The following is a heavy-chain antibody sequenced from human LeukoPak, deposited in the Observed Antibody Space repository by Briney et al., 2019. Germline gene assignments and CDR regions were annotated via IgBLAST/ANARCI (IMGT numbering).Heavy chain of an antibody. CDR2: INHSGST. V-gene: IGHV4-34*01. CDR3: AREASRGYSYGPNWFDP. Sequence: SETLSLTCAVYGGSFSGYYWSWIRQPPGKGLEWIGEINHSGSTNYNPSLKSRVTISVDTSKNQFSLKLSSVTAADTAVYYCAREASRGYSYGPNWFDPWGQGTLVTVSS. D-gene: IGHD5-18*01. J-gene: IGHJ5*02. CDR1: GGSFSGYY.